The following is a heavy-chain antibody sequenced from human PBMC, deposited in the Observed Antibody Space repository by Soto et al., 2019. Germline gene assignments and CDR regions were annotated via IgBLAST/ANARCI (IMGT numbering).Heavy chain of an antibody. Sequence: GGSLRLSCVASGFTFSSYAMHWVRQAPGKGLEWVAVISYDGSNKYYADSVKGRFTISRDNSRNTLYVQMNSLRPEDTAVYYCARAPDIVLIRAYYYYGMDVWGQGTTVTVSS. CDR3: ARAPDIVLIRAYYYYGMDV. CDR2: ISYDGSNK. CDR1: GFTFSSYA. D-gene: IGHD2-8*01. V-gene: IGHV3-30-3*01. J-gene: IGHJ6*02.